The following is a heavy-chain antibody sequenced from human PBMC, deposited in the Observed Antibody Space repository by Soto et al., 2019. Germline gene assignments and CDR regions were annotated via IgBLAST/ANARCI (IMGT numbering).Heavy chain of an antibody. CDR1: GFTFSSYS. Sequence: EVQLVESGGGLVKPGGSLRLSCAASGFTFSSYSMNWVRQAPGKGLEWVSSISSSSSYIYYADSVKGRFTISRDNAKNSLYLQMNSLRAEDTAVYYGARGRQWPPDYFDYWGQGTLVTVSS. D-gene: IGHD6-19*01. V-gene: IGHV3-21*01. CDR2: ISSSSSYI. J-gene: IGHJ4*02. CDR3: ARGRQWPPDYFDY.